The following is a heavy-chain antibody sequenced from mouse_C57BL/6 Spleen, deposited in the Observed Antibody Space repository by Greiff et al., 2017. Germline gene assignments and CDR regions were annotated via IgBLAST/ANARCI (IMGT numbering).Heavy chain of an antibody. CDR1: GYTFTDYE. J-gene: IGHJ3*01. V-gene: IGHV1-15*01. Sequence: QVQLQQSGAELVRPGASVTLSCKASGYTFTDYERHWVKQTPVHGLEWIGAIDPETGGTAYNQKFKGKAILTADKSSSTAYMELRRLTSEDSAVYYGTEGAYYSNCMVAYWGQGTLVTVSA. CDR2: IDPETGGT. CDR3: TEGAYYSNCMVAY. D-gene: IGHD2-5*01.